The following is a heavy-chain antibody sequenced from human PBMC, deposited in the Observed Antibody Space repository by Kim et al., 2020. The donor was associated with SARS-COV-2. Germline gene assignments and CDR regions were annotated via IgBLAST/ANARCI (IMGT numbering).Heavy chain of an antibody. D-gene: IGHD3-10*01. CDR3: VKDRGSVIRDFDY. CDR1: GFTFSTHA. Sequence: GGSLRLSCSASGFTFSTHAMHWVRQAPGKGLEYVSAINNNGDITVYADSVKGRFTISRDNSKNTLYLQMRNLRPEDTAIYYCVKDRGSVIRDFDYWCQGTLVTVSS. J-gene: IGHJ4*02. V-gene: IGHV3-64D*09. CDR2: INNNGDIT.